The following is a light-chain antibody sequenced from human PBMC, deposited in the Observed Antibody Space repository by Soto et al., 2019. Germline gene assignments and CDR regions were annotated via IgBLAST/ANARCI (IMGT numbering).Light chain of an antibody. CDR2: AAS. CDR1: QPISLY. CDR3: QQSYSTPYT. V-gene: IGKV1-39*01. Sequence: DIQMTQSTSSLSAAVGDRVTITCRTSQPISLYLNWYRQRPGKAPKRLIYAASYMQSGVPSRISGSGTVTDFTLTIIGLQPEDVATYYCQQSYSTPYTLGQGTRLEI. J-gene: IGKJ5*01.